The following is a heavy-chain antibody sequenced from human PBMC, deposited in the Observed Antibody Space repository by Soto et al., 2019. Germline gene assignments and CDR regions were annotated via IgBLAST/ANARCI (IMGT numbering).Heavy chain of an antibody. Sequence: SDTLSLTCVDFGGCSSSFYWSWIRQPAGEGLEWIGRIYSGGRNNYNACLKSRVTMSVDTSKNQFSLRLSSVAAADTAMYYCARGSSRWDYWSQGTLVKVSS. J-gene: IGHJ4*02. D-gene: IGHD6-13*01. CDR2: IYSGGRN. V-gene: IGHV4-4*07. CDR1: GGCSSSFY. CDR3: ARGSSRWDY.